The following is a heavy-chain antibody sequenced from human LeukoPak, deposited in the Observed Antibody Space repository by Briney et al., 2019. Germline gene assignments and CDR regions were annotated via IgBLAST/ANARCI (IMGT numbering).Heavy chain of an antibody. D-gene: IGHD6-19*01. V-gene: IGHV4-59*08. CDR3: ARQRDSSGWFAFDI. J-gene: IGHJ3*02. CDR2: IYYTGST. CDR1: GGSISYYY. Sequence: SETLSLTCTVSGGSISYYYWSWIRQPPGKGPEWIGYIYYTGSTNYNPSLKSRVTISLDTSKNQFSLRLSSVTAADTAVYYCARQRDSSGWFAFDIWGQETMVTVSS.